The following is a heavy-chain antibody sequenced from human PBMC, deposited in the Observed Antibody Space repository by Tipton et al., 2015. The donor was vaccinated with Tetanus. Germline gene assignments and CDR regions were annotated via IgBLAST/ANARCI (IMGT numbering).Heavy chain of an antibody. V-gene: IGHV5-51*01. J-gene: IGHJ4*02. CDR2: INVADSDT. Sequence: MQLVQSGAEVKKPGESLKISCKGSGFSFTYFWIGWVRQMPGKGLEWMGVINVADSDTRYSPSFQGQVIISADKSISTAYLRWSSLKASDSAMYYCAGYETGGYIHHWGRGALVTVSS. CDR3: AGYETGGYIHH. D-gene: IGHD7-27*01. CDR1: GFSFTYFW.